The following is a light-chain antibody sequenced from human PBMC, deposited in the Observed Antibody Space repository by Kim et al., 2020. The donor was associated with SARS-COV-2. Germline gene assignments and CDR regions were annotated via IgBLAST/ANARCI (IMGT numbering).Light chain of an antibody. Sequence: QSALTQPASVSGSPGQSITISCTGTSSDVGKYNLVSWYRQYPGKAPKVLIFDVTKRPSGVSDRFSGSKSGSTASLTISGLRAEDEADYYCCSYALSGTVLFGGGTQLTVL. J-gene: IGLJ2*01. CDR2: DVT. CDR3: CSYALSGTVL. CDR1: SSDVGKYNL. V-gene: IGLV2-23*02.